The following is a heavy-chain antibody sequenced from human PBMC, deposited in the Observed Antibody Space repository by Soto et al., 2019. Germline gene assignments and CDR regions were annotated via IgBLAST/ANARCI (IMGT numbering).Heavy chain of an antibody. J-gene: IGHJ6*02. CDR3: ARDGSDSYGLDV. Sequence: QVQLQESGPGLVKPSETLSLTCTVSGGSVSSYYWSWVRQPAGKGLEWIGRLYNSGNTNYNPSLKIRVIMSAETSKNQFSLKLSSVTAADTAVYYCARDGSDSYGLDVWCQGTTVTVSS. V-gene: IGHV4-4*07. CDR2: LYNSGNT. D-gene: IGHD6-25*01. CDR1: GGSVSSYY.